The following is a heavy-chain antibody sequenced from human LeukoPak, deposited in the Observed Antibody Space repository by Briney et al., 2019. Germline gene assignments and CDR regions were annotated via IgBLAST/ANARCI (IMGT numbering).Heavy chain of an antibody. CDR3: ARGTYYDILTGYIGYYFDY. Sequence: GGSLRLSCAASGFTFSNYAMHWVRQAPGKGLEWVAVISYDASNKYYADSVKGRFTISRDNSKNTLYLQMNSLRAEDTAVYYCARGTYYDILTGYIGYYFDYWGQGTLVTVSS. CDR2: ISYDASNK. J-gene: IGHJ4*02. D-gene: IGHD3-9*01. V-gene: IGHV3-30-3*01. CDR1: GFTFSNYA.